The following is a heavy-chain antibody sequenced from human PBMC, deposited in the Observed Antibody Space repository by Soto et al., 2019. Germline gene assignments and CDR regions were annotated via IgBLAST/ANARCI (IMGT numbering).Heavy chain of an antibody. CDR2: VYSSRGT. CDR3: ARGQRCSGWFGP. CDR1: GGSLSRYY. J-gene: IGHJ5*02. D-gene: IGHD3-10*02. V-gene: IGHV4-4*07. Sequence: NPSETLSLPCTVSGGSLSRYYLTWIRQPAGKGLEWIGSVYSSRGTHYTPSLKSRVTISLDTSKNQFSLRLLSVTDADTAVYYCARGQRCSGWFGPWGQGTLVTVSS.